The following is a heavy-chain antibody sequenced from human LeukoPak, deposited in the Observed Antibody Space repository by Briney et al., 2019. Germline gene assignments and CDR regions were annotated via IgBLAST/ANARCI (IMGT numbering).Heavy chain of an antibody. D-gene: IGHD3-3*01. CDR2: INHSGST. CDR1: GGSFSGYY. Sequence: PSETLSLTCAVYGGSFSGYYWSWIRQPPGKGLEWIGEINHSGSTNYNPSLKSRVTISVDTSKNQFSLKLSSVTAADTAVYYCARQFWSGANWFDPWGQGTLVTVSS. J-gene: IGHJ5*02. CDR3: ARQFWSGANWFDP. V-gene: IGHV4-34*01.